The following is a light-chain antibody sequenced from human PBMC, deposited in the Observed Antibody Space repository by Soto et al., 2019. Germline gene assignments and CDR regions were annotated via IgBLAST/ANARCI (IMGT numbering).Light chain of an antibody. J-gene: IGKJ5*01. V-gene: IGKV3-20*01. CDR1: QSVPRSY. CDR3: QQYGSSIT. CDR2: GTS. Sequence: IVLTQSPGTLSLSPGGRATLSCRASQSVPRSYLAWYQQKPGQAPRLLIYGTSSRATGIPDRLSGSGSGTEFTLTISRLEPEDFAVFYCQQYGSSITFGHGTRLEIK.